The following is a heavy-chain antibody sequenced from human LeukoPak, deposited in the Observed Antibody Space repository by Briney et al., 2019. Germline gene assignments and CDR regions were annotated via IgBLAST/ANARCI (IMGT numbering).Heavy chain of an antibody. Sequence: SETLSVTCTVSGHSISSGYSWGWIRQPPGKGLEWIGSINHSGSTYYNPSPSLKSRVTISIDRSKNQFSLKLSSVTAADTAVYYCASTRYDYNPFDYWGQGTLVTVSS. CDR3: ASTRYDYNPFDY. J-gene: IGHJ4*02. V-gene: IGHV4-38-2*02. D-gene: IGHD5-24*01. CDR2: INHSGST. CDR1: GHSISSGYS.